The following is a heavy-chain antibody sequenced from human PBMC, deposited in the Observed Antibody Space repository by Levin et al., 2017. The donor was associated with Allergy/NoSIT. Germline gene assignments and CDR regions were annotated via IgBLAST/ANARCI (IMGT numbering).Heavy chain of an antibody. D-gene: IGHD2-21*01. Sequence: TPSETLSLTCTVSGGSISGSTYYWGWIRQPPGKGLEWIGSTYHDGSTYYNPSLKSRITVSVDTSRNQFSLKVRSVTAADTAVYYCASRTYRDWGQGTLVTVSS. V-gene: IGHV4-39*01. CDR3: ASRTYRD. CDR2: TYHDGST. J-gene: IGHJ4*02. CDR1: GGSISGSTYY.